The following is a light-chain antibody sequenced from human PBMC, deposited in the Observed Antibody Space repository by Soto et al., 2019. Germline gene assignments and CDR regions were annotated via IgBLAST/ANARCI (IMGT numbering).Light chain of an antibody. Sequence: QSVLTQPPSESGAPGQRVTMSCSGGSSNIGSRTVNWYQQVPGTAPTLLIYDDSQRPSGVPDRFSGSKSGTSASLAISGLQSEDEADYYCAAWDDSLNGWVFGGGTKLTVL. V-gene: IGLV1-44*01. J-gene: IGLJ3*02. CDR1: SSNIGSRT. CDR2: DDS. CDR3: AAWDDSLNGWV.